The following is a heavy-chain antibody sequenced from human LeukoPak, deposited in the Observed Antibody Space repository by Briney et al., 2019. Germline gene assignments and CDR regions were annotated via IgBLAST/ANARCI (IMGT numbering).Heavy chain of an antibody. CDR3: AKIAAAGFAPFDY. Sequence: GGSLRLSCAASGFTFSTYAMSRVRQAPGKGLEWVSSISGSGGSTYYADSVKGRFTISRDNSKNTLYLQMNSLRAEDTAVHYCAKIAAAGFAPFDYWGQGTLVTVSS. CDR2: ISGSGGST. V-gene: IGHV3-23*01. CDR1: GFTFSTYA. D-gene: IGHD6-13*01. J-gene: IGHJ4*02.